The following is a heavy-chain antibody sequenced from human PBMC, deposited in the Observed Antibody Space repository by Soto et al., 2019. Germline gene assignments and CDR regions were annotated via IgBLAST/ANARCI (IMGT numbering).Heavy chain of an antibody. CDR3: ARDPGFGFGYSYAFAMDV. CDR1: GYTFSNYG. J-gene: IGHJ6*02. Sequence: ASVKVSCKASGYTFSNYGISWVRQGPGQGLEWMGWISGYNGNTHYEEKFQDRIKMTTDTSTSTTYLELRSLRSDDTAVYFCARDPGFGFGYSYAFAMDVWGQGTTVTVSS. CDR2: ISGYNGNT. V-gene: IGHV1-18*01. D-gene: IGHD5-18*01.